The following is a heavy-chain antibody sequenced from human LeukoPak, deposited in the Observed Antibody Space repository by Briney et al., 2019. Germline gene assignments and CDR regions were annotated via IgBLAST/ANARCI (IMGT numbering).Heavy chain of an antibody. CDR3: ASRSSLDDFSRYYYYMDV. D-gene: IGHD2-2*01. CDR2: IYPGDSDT. J-gene: IGHJ6*03. V-gene: IGHV5-51*01. CDR1: GYTFSDYW. Sequence: GESLKISCKASGYTFSDYWIGWVRQMPGKGLEWMGIIYPGDSDTRYSPSFQGQITISADKSITTAYLQWSSLKASDTAIYYCASRSSLDDFSRYYYYMDVWGKGTTVTVSS.